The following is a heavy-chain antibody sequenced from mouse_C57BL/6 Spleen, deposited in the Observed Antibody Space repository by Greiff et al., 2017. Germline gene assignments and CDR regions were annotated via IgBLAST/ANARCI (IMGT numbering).Heavy chain of an antibody. Sequence: QVQLQQPGAELVMPGASVKLSCKASGYTFTSYWMHWVKQRPGQGLEWIGEIDPSDSYTNYNQKFKGKSTLTVDKSSSTAYMQLSSLTAADSAVYYCAKRDYGSLDYWGQGTSVTVSS. CDR2: IDPSDSYT. CDR3: AKRDYGSLDY. CDR1: GYTFTSYW. D-gene: IGHD2-4*01. J-gene: IGHJ4*01. V-gene: IGHV1-69*01.